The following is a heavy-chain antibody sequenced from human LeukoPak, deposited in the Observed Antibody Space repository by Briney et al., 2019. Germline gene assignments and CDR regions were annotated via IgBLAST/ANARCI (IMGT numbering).Heavy chain of an antibody. D-gene: IGHD3-3*01. V-gene: IGHV3-11*01. CDR1: GFTFSDYY. CDR3: ARDRSVAFDFWSGYYTNH. J-gene: IGHJ5*02. CDR2: ISSSGSTI. Sequence: GGSLRLSCAASGFTFSDYYMSWIRQAPGKGLEWVSYISSSGSTIYYADSVKGRFTISRDSAKNSLYLQMNSLRAEDTAVYYCARDRSVAFDFWSGYYTNHWGQGTLVTVSS.